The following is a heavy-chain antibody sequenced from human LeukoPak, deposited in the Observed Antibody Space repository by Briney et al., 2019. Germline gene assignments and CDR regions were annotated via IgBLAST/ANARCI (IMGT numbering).Heavy chain of an antibody. CDR1: GYTFTGYY. CDR2: INPNSGGT. V-gene: IGHV1-2*02. D-gene: IGHD6-6*01. CDR3: ATLGSSRGNWFDP. J-gene: IGHJ5*02. Sequence: GASVKVSCKASGYTFTGYYMHWVRQAPGQGLEWMGWINPNSGGTNYAQKFQGRVTMTRDTSTSTAYMELSRLRSDDTAVYYCATLGSSRGNWFDPWGQGTLVTVSS.